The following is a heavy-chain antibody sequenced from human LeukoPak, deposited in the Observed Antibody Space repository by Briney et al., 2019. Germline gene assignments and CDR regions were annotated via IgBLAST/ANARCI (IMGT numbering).Heavy chain of an antibody. D-gene: IGHD6-13*01. CDR3: AKDGSAAGTSYFDY. J-gene: IGHJ4*02. CDR1: GFTFSSYG. V-gene: IGHV3-30*18. Sequence: PGGSLRLSCAASGFTFSSYGMHWVRQAPGKGLEWVAVISYDGSNKYYADSVKGRFTISRDNSKNTLYLQMNSLRAEDTAVYYCAKDGSAAGTSYFDYWGQGTLVTVSS. CDR2: ISYDGSNK.